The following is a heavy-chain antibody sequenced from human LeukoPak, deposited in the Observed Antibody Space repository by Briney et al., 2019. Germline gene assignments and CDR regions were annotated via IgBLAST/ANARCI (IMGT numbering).Heavy chain of an antibody. CDR2: IGRSGADT. V-gene: IGHV3-23*01. J-gene: IGHJ4*02. D-gene: IGHD2-15*01. CDR3: TKDARATPDGFDY. Sequence: PGGSLRLSCAASGFTFSSYAMSWVRQAPGKGLEWVSGIGRSGADTYCTDSVKGRFTISRDNSKNTLYLQMNNLRGDDTAVFYCTKDARATPDGFDYWGQGTLVTVSS. CDR1: GFTFSSYA.